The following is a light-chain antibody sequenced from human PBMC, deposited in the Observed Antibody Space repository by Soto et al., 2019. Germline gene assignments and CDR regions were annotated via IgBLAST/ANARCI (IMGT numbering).Light chain of an antibody. CDR1: QSVDNN. Sequence: EIVMTQSPVTLSASPGESATLSCRASQSVDNNVAWYQQKPGQAPRLLIVGSFARATGIPDRFSGSGSGTAFTLTIRRLEPEDFAVYYCQQYGSSPRTFGQGTKVDIK. CDR3: QQYGSSPRT. J-gene: IGKJ1*01. CDR2: GSF. V-gene: IGKV3-20*01.